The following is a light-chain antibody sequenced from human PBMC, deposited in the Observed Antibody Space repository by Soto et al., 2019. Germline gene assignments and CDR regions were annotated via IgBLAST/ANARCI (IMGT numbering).Light chain of an antibody. CDR3: QQYGTSPWT. CDR2: PAS. J-gene: IGKJ1*01. V-gene: IGKV3-20*01. Sequence: EVVLTQSPGTLSLSPGESATLSCRASRSIPSTYLAWYQQIPGQALRLLIYPASGRATGIPDRFSGSGSGTDFTLTISRLEPEDFAMYYCQQYGTSPWTFGQGTKVEIK. CDR1: RSIPSTY.